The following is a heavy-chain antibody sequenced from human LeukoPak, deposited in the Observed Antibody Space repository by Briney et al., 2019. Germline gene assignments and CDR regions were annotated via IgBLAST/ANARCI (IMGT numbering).Heavy chain of an antibody. J-gene: IGHJ4*02. CDR2: ISSSGTTI. CDR1: GFTFSTYS. CDR3: ARRSYGDYYFDY. Sequence: QPGGSPRLSCAASGFTFSTYSMNWVRQAPGKGPEWVSYISSSGTTISYADSVKGRFTISRDNVKNSLYLQTNSLRAEDTAVYYCARRSYGDYYFDYWGQGILVTVSS. V-gene: IGHV3-48*01. D-gene: IGHD4-17*01.